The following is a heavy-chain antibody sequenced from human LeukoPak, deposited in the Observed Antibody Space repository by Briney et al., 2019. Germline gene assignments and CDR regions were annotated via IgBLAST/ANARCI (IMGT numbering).Heavy chain of an antibody. CDR2: VSPSGGST. V-gene: IGHV3-23*01. CDR1: GGSISSYY. D-gene: IGHD3-9*01. J-gene: IGHJ4*02. CDR3: ARYYDILTDYHRFDY. Sequence: ETLSLTCTVSGGSISSYYWSWVRQAPGKGLEWVSTVSPSGGSTHYADSVKGRFTISRDNSKNTLYLQMSSLRADDTAVYFCARYYDILTDYHRFDYWGQGTLVTVSS.